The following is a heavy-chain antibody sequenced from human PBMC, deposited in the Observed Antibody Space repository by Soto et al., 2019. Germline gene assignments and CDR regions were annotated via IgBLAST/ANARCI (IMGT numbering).Heavy chain of an antibody. Sequence: PSQTLSLTCAVYGGSFSVYYWSWISQPPGKGLEWIGEINHSGSTNYNPSLKSRVTISVDTSKDQFSLKLSSVTAADTAVYYCARAGRYYYYYYMDVWGKGTTVTVSS. J-gene: IGHJ6*03. D-gene: IGHD1-26*01. CDR3: ARAGRYYYYYYMDV. CDR2: INHSGST. CDR1: GGSFSVYY. V-gene: IGHV4-34*01.